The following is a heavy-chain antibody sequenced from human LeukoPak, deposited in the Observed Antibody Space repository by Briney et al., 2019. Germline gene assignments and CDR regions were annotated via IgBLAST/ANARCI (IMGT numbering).Heavy chain of an antibody. CDR1: GLTFSKYS. V-gene: IGHV3-53*01. J-gene: IGHJ4*02. D-gene: IGHD6-13*01. CDR2: IYSGGST. Sequence: PGGSLRLSCAASGLTFSKYSMTWVRQAPGKGLEWVSVIYSGGSTYYADSVKGRFTISRDNSKNTLYLQMNSLRAEDTAVYYCARGSSSWQRIFFDYWGQGTLVTVSS. CDR3: ARGSSSWQRIFFDY.